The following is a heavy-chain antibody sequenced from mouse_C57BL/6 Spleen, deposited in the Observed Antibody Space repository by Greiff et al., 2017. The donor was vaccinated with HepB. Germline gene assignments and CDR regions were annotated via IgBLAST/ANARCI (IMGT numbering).Heavy chain of an antibody. Sequence: EVKLVESGGGLVKPGGSLKLSCAASGFTFSDYGMHWVRQAPEKGLEWVTYISSGSSTIYYADTVQGRFTISRDNAKNTLFLQMTSLRSEDTAMYYCASYYGYDNWYFDVWGTGTTVTVSS. CDR2: ISSGSSTI. CDR1: GFTFSDYG. V-gene: IGHV5-17*01. J-gene: IGHJ1*03. D-gene: IGHD2-2*01. CDR3: ASYYGYDNWYFDV.